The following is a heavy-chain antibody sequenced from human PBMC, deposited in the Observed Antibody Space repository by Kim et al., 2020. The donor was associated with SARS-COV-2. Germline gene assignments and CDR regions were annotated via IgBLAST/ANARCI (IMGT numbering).Heavy chain of an antibody. J-gene: IGHJ3*02. V-gene: IGHV3-15*01. CDR3: TTTYYDFWSGYYAFDI. Sequence: PVKGRFTISRDDSTNTLYLQMNSLKTEDTAVYYCTTTYYDFWSGYYAFDIWGQGTMVTVSS. D-gene: IGHD3-3*01.